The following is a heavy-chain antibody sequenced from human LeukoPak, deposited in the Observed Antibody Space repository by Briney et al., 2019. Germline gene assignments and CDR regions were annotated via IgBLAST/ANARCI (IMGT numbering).Heavy chain of an antibody. J-gene: IGHJ4*02. Sequence: ASVKVSCKVSGYTLTELSMHWVRQAPGKGLEWMGGFDPEDGETIYAQKFQGRVTMTEDTSTDTAYMELSSLRSEDTAVYYCPIGRPRSYYFDYWGQGTLVTVSS. CDR1: GYTLTELS. CDR2: FDPEDGET. D-gene: IGHD1-26*01. CDR3: PIGRPRSYYFDY. V-gene: IGHV1-24*01.